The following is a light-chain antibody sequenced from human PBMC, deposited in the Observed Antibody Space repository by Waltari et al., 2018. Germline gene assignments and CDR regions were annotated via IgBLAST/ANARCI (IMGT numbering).Light chain of an antibody. CDR2: GTS. Sequence: QSVLTQPPSVSGAPGQRVSISCTGSGSNPGAGYDVHWYQQHTGKAPKLLIYGTSTRPPGVPDRFFGSQSGTSASLAITALQAEDEAEYYCQSYDTSLSVVFGGGTKLTVL. CDR3: QSYDTSLSVV. V-gene: IGLV1-40*01. J-gene: IGLJ2*01. CDR1: GSNPGAGYD.